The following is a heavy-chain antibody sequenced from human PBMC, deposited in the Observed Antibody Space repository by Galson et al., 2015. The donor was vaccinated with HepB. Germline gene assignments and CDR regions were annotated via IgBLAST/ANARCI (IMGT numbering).Heavy chain of an antibody. V-gene: IGHV1-18*01. Sequence: SVKVSCKASGYTFNSYGFSWVRQTPGQGLEWLGWISPYTGNTIYAQKFQDRVTLTIDKSTRTAYMELRGLRFDDTAVYYCARDLYSPDLTPLDYWGQGTQVTVFS. D-gene: IGHD2-15*01. CDR2: ISPYTGNT. J-gene: IGHJ4*02. CDR3: ARDLYSPDLTPLDY. CDR1: GYTFNSYG.